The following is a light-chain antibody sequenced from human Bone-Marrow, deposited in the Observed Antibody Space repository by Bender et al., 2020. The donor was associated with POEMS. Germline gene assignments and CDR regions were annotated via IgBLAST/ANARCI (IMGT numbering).Light chain of an antibody. CDR3: QAWDSTTAMV. V-gene: IGLV3-21*02. Sequence: SYVLTQPPSVSVAPGQTARITCGGNNIGSNSVHWYQQKPGQAPVLVVYDDSDRPSGIPERFSASNSGDTATLTISGTRAMDEAEYYCQAWDSTTAMVFGGGTKLTVL. CDR2: DDS. CDR1: NIGSNS. J-gene: IGLJ3*02.